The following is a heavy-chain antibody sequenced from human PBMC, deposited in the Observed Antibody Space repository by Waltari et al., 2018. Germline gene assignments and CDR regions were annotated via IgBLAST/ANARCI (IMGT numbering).Heavy chain of an antibody. CDR2: SSSSGSTI. D-gene: IGHD2-2*01. CDR1: GFTFSSYE. Sequence: EVQLVESGGGLVQPGGSLRLSCAASGFTFSSYEMNWVRQAPGKGLEWVSYSSSSGSTIYYADSVKGRFTISRDNAKNSLYLQMNSLRAEDTAVYYCARVVVPAAPDPYYYYGMDVWGQGTTVTVSS. CDR3: ARVVVPAAPDPYYYYGMDV. V-gene: IGHV3-48*03. J-gene: IGHJ6*02.